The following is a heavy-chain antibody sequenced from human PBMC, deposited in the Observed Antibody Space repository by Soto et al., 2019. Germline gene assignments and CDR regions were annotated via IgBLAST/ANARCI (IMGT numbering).Heavy chain of an antibody. D-gene: IGHD6-6*01. V-gene: IGHV3-21*01. CDR1: GFTFSSYS. J-gene: IGHJ6*02. Sequence: GGSLRLSCAASGFTFSSYSMNWVRQAPGKGLEWVSSISSSSSYIYYADSVKGRFTISRDNAKNSLYLQMNSLRAEDTAVYYCARAPKRAYSSWNYYYGMDVWGQGTTVTVSS. CDR3: ARAPKRAYSSWNYYYGMDV. CDR2: ISSSSSYI.